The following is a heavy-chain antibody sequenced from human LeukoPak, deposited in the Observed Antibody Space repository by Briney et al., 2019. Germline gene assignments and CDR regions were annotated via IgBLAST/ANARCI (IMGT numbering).Heavy chain of an antibody. J-gene: IGHJ3*01. CDR1: GGSISSGSYY. D-gene: IGHD6-19*01. V-gene: IGHV4-61*02. CDR2: IYTSGST. CDR3: ARDLRVGGSSGWYAFDV. Sequence: SQTLSLTCTVSGGSISSGSYYCSWIRQPAGKGLEWIGRIYTSGSTNYNPSLKSQATISVDTSKNQFSLKLSSVTAADTAVYYCARDLRVGGSSGWYAFDVWGQGTMVTVSS.